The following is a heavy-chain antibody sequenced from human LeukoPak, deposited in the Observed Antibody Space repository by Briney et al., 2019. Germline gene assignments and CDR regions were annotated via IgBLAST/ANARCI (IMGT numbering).Heavy chain of an antibody. D-gene: IGHD3-9*01. Sequence: GGSLRLSCAASGFTFSSYAMSWVRQAPGKGLEWVSAISGSGGSTYYADSVKGRFTISRDNAKNSLYLQMNSLRAEDTAVYYCARVTDYYDILTGYYSYYFDYWGQGTLVTVSS. CDR1: GFTFSSYA. J-gene: IGHJ4*02. CDR3: ARVTDYYDILTGYYSYYFDY. CDR2: ISGSGGST. V-gene: IGHV3-23*01.